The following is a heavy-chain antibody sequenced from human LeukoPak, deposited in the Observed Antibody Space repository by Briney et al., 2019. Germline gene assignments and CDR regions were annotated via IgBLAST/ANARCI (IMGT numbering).Heavy chain of an antibody. D-gene: IGHD6-19*01. CDR3: ARDPVSAQWLVSPHFDY. CDR1: GGSISSSSYY. Sequence: PSETLSLTCTVSGGSISSSSYYWGWIRQPPGKGLEWIGSIYYSGSTYYNPSLKSRVTISVDTSKNQFSLKLSSVTAADTAVYYCARDPVSAQWLVSPHFDYWGQGTLVTVSS. V-gene: IGHV4-39*07. CDR2: IYYSGST. J-gene: IGHJ4*02.